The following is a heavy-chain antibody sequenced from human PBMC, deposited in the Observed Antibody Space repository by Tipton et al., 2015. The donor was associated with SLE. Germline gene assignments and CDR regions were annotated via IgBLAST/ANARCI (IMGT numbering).Heavy chain of an antibody. D-gene: IGHD3-9*01. CDR2: IFASGST. CDR3: ARDTRDWFLSES. V-gene: IGHV4-4*07. Sequence: TLSLTCTVSGVSFSDYYWSWIRQPAGKGLEWIGQIFASGSTNYNPSLKSRLTISVDTSKNQFSLNLSSVTAADTAVYYCARDTRDWFLSESWGQGALVTVSS. CDR1: GVSFSDYY. J-gene: IGHJ4*02.